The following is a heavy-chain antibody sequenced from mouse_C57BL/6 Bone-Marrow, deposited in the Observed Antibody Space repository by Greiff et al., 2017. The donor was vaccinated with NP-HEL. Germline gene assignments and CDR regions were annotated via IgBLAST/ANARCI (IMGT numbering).Heavy chain of an antibody. CDR1: VYTFTSYW. V-gene: IGHV1-55*01. J-gene: IGHJ1*03. CDR2: IYPGSGST. CDR3: ARSGITTVVATPYWYFDV. D-gene: IGHD1-1*01. Sequence: VQLQQPGAELVKPGASVKMSCKASVYTFTSYWITWVKQRPGQGLEWIGDIYPGSGSTNYNEKFKSKATLTVDTSSSTAYMQLSSLTSEDSAVYYCARSGITTVVATPYWYFDVWGTGTTVTVSS.